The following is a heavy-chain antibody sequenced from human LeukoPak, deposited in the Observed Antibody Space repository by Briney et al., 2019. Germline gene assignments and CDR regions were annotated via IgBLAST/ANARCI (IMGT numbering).Heavy chain of an antibody. CDR3: ARDRHRRIAAVANY. V-gene: IGHV3-21*01. D-gene: IGHD6-13*01. CDR1: GFTFSSYS. J-gene: IGHJ4*02. Sequence: GGSLRLSCAASGFTFSSYSMNWVRQAPGKGLEWVSSISSSSSYIYYADSVKGRFTISRDNAKNSLYLQMNSLRAEDTAVYYCARDRHRRIAAVANYCGQGTLVTVSS. CDR2: ISSSSSYI.